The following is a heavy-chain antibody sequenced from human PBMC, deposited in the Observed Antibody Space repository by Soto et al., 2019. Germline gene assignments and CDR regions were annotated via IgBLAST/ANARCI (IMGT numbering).Heavy chain of an antibody. CDR3: ARTRKQWLVFFDY. CDR2: ISYDGSNK. V-gene: IGHV3-30-3*01. D-gene: IGHD6-19*01. J-gene: IGHJ4*02. Sequence: GGSLRLSCAASGFTFSSYAMHWVRQAPGKGLEWVAVISYDGSNKYYADSVKGRFTISRDNSKNTLYLQMNSLRAEDTAVYYCARTRKQWLVFFDYWGQGTRVTVSS. CDR1: GFTFSSYA.